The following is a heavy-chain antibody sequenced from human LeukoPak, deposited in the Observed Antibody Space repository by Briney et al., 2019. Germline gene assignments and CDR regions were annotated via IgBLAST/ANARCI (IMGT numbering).Heavy chain of an antibody. Sequence: PGGSLRLSCAASGFTFSSYAMSWVRQAPGKGLEWVSAISSSSSYIYYADSVKGRFTISRDNSKNTLYLQMNSLRAEDTAVYYCARPIGYCSGGSCLNVGFDYWGQGTLATVSS. CDR1: GFTFSSYA. V-gene: IGHV3-23*01. D-gene: IGHD2-15*01. CDR2: ISSSSSYI. J-gene: IGHJ4*02. CDR3: ARPIGYCSGGSCLNVGFDY.